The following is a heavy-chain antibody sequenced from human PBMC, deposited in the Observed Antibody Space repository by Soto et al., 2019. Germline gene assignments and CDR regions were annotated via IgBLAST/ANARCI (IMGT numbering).Heavy chain of an antibody. J-gene: IGHJ4*02. CDR1: GFTFSSYA. CDR3: AKGRINGYDFDY. D-gene: IGHD5-18*01. CDR2: ISGSGGST. V-gene: IGHV3-23*01. Sequence: HPGGSLRLSCAASGFTFSSYAMSWVRQAPGKGLEWVSAISGSGGSTYYADSVKGRFTISRDNSKNTLYLQMNSLRAEDTAVYYCAKGRINGYDFDYWGQGTLVTVSS.